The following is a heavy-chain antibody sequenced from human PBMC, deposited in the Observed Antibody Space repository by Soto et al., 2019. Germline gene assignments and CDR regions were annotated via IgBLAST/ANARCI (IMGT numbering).Heavy chain of an antibody. CDR1: GFTVSDNY. J-gene: IGHJ4*02. CDR3: ARDKRDLRFLEWSYYFDF. V-gene: IGHV3-66*03. CDR2: IYSSGST. D-gene: IGHD3-3*01. Sequence: GGSLRLSCAAFGFTVSDNYMSWVRQAPGKRLEWVSVIYSSGSTYYPDSVKGRFTISRDNSKNTLYLQMNSLRAEDTAVYYCARDKRDLRFLEWSYYFDFWGQGTLVTVSS.